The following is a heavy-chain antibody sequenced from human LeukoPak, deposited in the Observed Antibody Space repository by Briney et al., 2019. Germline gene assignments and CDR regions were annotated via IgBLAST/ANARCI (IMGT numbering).Heavy chain of an antibody. V-gene: IGHV1-69*05. Sequence: PRASVKVSCKASGGTFSSYAISWVRQAPGQGLEWMGGIIPIFGTANYAQKFQGRVTMTRDTSTSTVYMELSSLRSEDTAVYYCARGGHGSGTGYYYYYYYMDVWGKGTTVTISS. CDR3: ARGGHGSGTGYYYYYYYMDV. CDR2: IIPIFGTA. CDR1: GGTFSSYA. J-gene: IGHJ6*03. D-gene: IGHD3-10*01.